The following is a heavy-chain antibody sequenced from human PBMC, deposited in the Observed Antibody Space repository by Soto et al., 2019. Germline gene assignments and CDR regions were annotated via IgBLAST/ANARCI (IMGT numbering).Heavy chain of an antibody. CDR3: AHAGDYDLLTFDH. D-gene: IGHD4-17*01. Sequence: QITLKESGPTLVRPAQTLTLTCDFSGFSLSTYHMGVAWIRQPPGKALEWLALIYWDDDKRYSPSLKDRLAISKGTSSNQVVLTITNVDPGETATYFCAHAGDYDLLTFDHWGPRTLVTVSS. J-gene: IGHJ4*02. V-gene: IGHV2-5*02. CDR1: GFSLSTYHMG. CDR2: IYWDDDK.